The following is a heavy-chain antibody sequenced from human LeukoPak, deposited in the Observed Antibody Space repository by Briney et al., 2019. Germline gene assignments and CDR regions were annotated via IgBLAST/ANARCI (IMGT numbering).Heavy chain of an antibody. CDR1: GFTFSSYG. D-gene: IGHD6-19*01. V-gene: IGHV3-23*01. J-gene: IGHJ4*02. Sequence: GGSLRLSCAASGFTFSSYGMSWVRQAPGKGLEWVSGIIGSGGSTFYADSVKGRFTISRDNSKNTLYLQMNSLRVEDTAVYYCAKGGGFYSSGWYYDYWGQGTLVTVSS. CDR3: AKGGGFYSSGWYYDY. CDR2: IIGSGGST.